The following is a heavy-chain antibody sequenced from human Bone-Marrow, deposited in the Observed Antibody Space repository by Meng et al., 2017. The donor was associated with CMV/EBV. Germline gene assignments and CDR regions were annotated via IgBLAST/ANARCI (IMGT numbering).Heavy chain of an antibody. CDR3: ARQGITMVRGATNWFDP. V-gene: IGHV1-69*10. CDR2: IIPILGIA. J-gene: IGHJ5*02. D-gene: IGHD3-10*01. Sequence: SVKVSCKASGGTFSSYAISWVRQAPGQGLEWMGGIIPILGIANYAQKFQGRVTITADKSTSTAYMELSSLRSEDTAVYYCARQGITMVRGATNWFDPWGQGTLVTVSS. CDR1: GGTFSSYA.